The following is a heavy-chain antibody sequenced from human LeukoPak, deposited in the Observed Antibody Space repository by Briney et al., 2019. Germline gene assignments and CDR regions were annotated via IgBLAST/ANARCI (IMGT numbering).Heavy chain of an antibody. CDR2: ISSSSSTI. J-gene: IGHJ4*02. CDR3: ARDQGLLWFGESIDY. V-gene: IGHV3-48*02. Sequence: GGSLRLSCAASGVTVGSNYMSWVRQAPGKGLEWVSYISSSSSTIYYADSVKGRFTISRDNAKNSLYLQMNSLRDEDTAVYYCARDQGLLWFGESIDYWGQGTLVTVSS. D-gene: IGHD3-10*01. CDR1: GVTVGSNY.